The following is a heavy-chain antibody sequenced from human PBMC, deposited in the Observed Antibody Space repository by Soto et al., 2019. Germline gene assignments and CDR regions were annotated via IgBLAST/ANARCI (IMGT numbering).Heavy chain of an antibody. CDR2: IYYSGST. D-gene: IGHD6-6*01. V-gene: IGHV4-30-4*01. Sequence: PSETLSLTCIVSGGSISSGDYYWSWIRHPPGKGLEWIGYIYYSGSTYYNPSLKSRVTISVDTSKNQFSLKLSSVTAADTAVYYCARDRIEYSTSNYYYYGIDVWGQGTTVTVS. J-gene: IGHJ6*02. CDR1: GGSISSGDYY. CDR3: ARDRIEYSTSNYYYYGIDV.